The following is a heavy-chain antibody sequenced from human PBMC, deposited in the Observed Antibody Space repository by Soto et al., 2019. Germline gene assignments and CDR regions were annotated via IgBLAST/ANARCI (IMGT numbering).Heavy chain of an antibody. Sequence: XXSLVLSYAACRFTLSRNNKRLVRQAPGKGLEWASLIYRGGGTYYPASVTGRFTTPRDNSKNTLYLHMTSLSAEDTAVYYCATQSGGYDRDFDYWGQGTVVTVSS. D-gene: IGHD6-25*01. CDR2: IYRGGGT. CDR3: ATQSGGYDRDFDY. J-gene: IGHJ4*02. V-gene: IGHV3-66*01. CDR1: RFTLSRNN.